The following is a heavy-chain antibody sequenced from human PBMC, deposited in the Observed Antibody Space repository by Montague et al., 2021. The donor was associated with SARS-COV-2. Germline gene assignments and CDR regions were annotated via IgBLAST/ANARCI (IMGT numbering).Heavy chain of an antibody. D-gene: IGHD4-17*01. J-gene: IGHJ4*02. V-gene: IGHV4-39*01. Sequence: SETLSLTCTVSGDSVSSSDYYWGWIRQPPGMGLEWLVIVYYSGYTYYNPSVKVRVTISIDASKNQFSLKLNSLTATDTAIYHCARRRLREDYFDFWGQGTLLTVSS. CDR1: GDSVSSSDYY. CDR3: ARRRLREDYFDF. CDR2: VYYSGYT.